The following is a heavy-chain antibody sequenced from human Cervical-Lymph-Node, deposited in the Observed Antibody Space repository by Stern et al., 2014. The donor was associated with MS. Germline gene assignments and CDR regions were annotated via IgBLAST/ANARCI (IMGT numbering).Heavy chain of an antibody. J-gene: IGHJ4*02. CDR2: ISTYNGNP. CDR3: AREAAARSFDF. CDR1: GYNFTNYG. D-gene: IGHD6-6*01. Sequence: VQLVESGVEVKKPGASVKVSCTASGYNFTNYGITWVRQAPGQGLECMGWISTYNGNPTYAQKFQGRVTMTTDTATNPAYLELRSLTQDDTAVFYCAREAAARSFDFWGQGTLVTVSS. V-gene: IGHV1-18*01.